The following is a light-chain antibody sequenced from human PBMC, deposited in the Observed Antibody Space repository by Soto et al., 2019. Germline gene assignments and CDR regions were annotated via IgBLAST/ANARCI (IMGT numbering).Light chain of an antibody. J-gene: IGKJ1*01. CDR2: GAS. CDR3: QQYGSSSWT. V-gene: IGKV3-20*01. CDR1: QSVSSSY. Sequence: EIVLTQSPGTLSLSPGERATLSCRASQSVSSSYLAWYQQKPGQAPRLLIYGASSRAPGIPDRFSGSGSETNFTLTISRLEPEGFAVYYCQQYGSSSWTFGQGTKGECK.